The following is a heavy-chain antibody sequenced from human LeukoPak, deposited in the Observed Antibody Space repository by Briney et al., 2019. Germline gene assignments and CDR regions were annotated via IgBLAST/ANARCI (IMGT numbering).Heavy chain of an antibody. CDR2: IYYSGST. Sequence: SETLSLTCTVSGGSISSYYWSWIRQPPGKGLEWLGYIYYSGSTNYNPSLKSRVTISVDTSKNQFSLKLSSVTAADTAVYYCARRITMVRGVISRGVFDPWGQGTLVTVSS. CDR3: ARRITMVRGVISRGVFDP. V-gene: IGHV4-59*08. D-gene: IGHD3-10*01. CDR1: GGSISSYY. J-gene: IGHJ5*02.